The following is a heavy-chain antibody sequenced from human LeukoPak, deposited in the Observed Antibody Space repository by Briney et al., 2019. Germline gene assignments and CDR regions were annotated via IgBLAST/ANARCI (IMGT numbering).Heavy chain of an antibody. CDR3: ARDYYDFWSGRTPYGMDV. CDR2: IYYSGST. J-gene: IGHJ6*02. Sequence: PSQTLSLTCTVSGGSISSGGYYWSWIRQHPGKGLEWSGYIYYSGSTYYNPSLKGRVTISVDTSKNQLSLKLSSVTAAATAVYYCARDYYDFWSGRTPYGMDVWGQGPTVTVSS. D-gene: IGHD3-3*01. CDR1: GGSISSGGYY. V-gene: IGHV4-31*03.